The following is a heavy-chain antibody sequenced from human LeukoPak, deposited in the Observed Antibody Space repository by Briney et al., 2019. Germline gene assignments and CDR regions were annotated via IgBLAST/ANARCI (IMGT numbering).Heavy chain of an antibody. V-gene: IGHV3-53*01. CDR3: AKGDYDSSSWSYYFDY. D-gene: IGHD6-13*01. Sequence: QSGGSLRLSCAASGFTVSSNYMSWVRQAPGKGLEWVSVIYSGGSTYYADSVKGRFTISGDNSKNTLYLQMNSLRAEDTAVYYCAKGDYDSSSWSYYFDYWGQGTLVTVSS. J-gene: IGHJ4*02. CDR1: GFTVSSNY. CDR2: IYSGGST.